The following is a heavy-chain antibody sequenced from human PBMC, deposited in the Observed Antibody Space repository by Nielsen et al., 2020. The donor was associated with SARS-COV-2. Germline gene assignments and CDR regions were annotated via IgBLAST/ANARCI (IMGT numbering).Heavy chain of an antibody. V-gene: IGHV3-21*01. Sequence: GGSLRLSCAASGFTFSSYSMNWVRQAPGKGLEWVSSISSSSSYIYYADSVKGRFTISRDNAKNSLYLQMNSLRAEDTAVYYCARDLRLLWFGELLGGGIFDYWGQGTLVTVSS. J-gene: IGHJ4*02. D-gene: IGHD3-10*01. CDR2: ISSSSSYI. CDR1: GFTFSSYS. CDR3: ARDLRLLWFGELLGGGIFDY.